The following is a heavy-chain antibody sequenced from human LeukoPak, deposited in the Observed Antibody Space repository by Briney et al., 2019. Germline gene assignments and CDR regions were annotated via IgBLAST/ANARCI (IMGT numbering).Heavy chain of an antibody. Sequence: ASVKVSCKASGYTFTSYYMHWVRQAPGQGLEWMGIINPSGGSTSYAQKFQGRVTMTSDTSTSTVYMELSSLRSEDTAVYYCARDRGGCSSTSCYNYYYYYYGMDVWGQGTTVTVSS. CDR1: GYTFTSYY. CDR3: ARDRGGCSSTSCYNYYYYYYGMDV. D-gene: IGHD2-2*02. CDR2: INPSGGST. J-gene: IGHJ6*02. V-gene: IGHV1-46*01.